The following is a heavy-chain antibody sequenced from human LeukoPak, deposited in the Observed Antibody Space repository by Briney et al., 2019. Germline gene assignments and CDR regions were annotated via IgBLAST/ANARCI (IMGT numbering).Heavy chain of an antibody. CDR1: GYSISSGYY. CDR3: ARDNSCSGGSCYPFYGMDV. V-gene: IGHV4-31*11. D-gene: IGHD2-15*01. CDR2: IYYSGST. Sequence: SETLSLTCAVSGYSISSGYYWGWIRQHPGKGLEWIGYIYYSGSTYYNPSLKSRVTISVDTSKNQFSLKLSSVTAADTAVYYCARDNSCSGGSCYPFYGMDVWGQGTTVTVSS. J-gene: IGHJ6*02.